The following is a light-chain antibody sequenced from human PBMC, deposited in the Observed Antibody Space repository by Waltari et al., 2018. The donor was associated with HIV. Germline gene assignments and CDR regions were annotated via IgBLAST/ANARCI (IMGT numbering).Light chain of an antibody. V-gene: IGLV1-51*01. Sequence: QSVLTQPPSVSAAPGETVIISCSGSSSNIGNNYVSWYQQLPGTAPKLYIYVGDLRHSGSPDRFSGSRSGTSATLGITGLQTGDEADYYCGTWDTTLSAVVFGGGTKLTVL. CDR3: GTWDTTLSAVV. J-gene: IGLJ2*01. CDR2: VGD. CDR1: SSNIGNNY.